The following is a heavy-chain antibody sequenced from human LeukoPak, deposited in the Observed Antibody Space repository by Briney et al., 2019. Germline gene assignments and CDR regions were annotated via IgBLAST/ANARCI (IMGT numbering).Heavy chain of an antibody. V-gene: IGHV1-69*04. D-gene: IGHD5-18*01. J-gene: IGHJ4*02. CDR2: IIPILGIA. CDR1: GGTFSSYA. CDR3: ARLDTAMVLDY. Sequence: ASVKVSCKASGGTFSSYAISWVRQAPGQGLEWMGRIIPILGIANYAQKFQGRVTITADKSTGTAYMELSSLRSEDTAVYYCARLDTAMVLDYWGQGTLVTVSS.